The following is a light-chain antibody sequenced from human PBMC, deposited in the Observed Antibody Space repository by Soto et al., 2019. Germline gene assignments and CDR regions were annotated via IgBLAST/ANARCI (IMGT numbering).Light chain of an antibody. CDR3: QQRYSTPRT. J-gene: IGKJ1*01. V-gene: IGKV1-39*01. Sequence: DIQMTQSPSSLSASVGDRATITCRASQSISSYLNWYQQKPGKAPKLLIYAASSLQSGVPSRFSGSGSGTDFTLTISSLQPEDFATYYCQQRYSTPRTLGQGTKVDIK. CDR2: AAS. CDR1: QSISSY.